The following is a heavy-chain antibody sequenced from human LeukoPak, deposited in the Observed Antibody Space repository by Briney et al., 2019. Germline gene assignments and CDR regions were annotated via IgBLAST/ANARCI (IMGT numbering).Heavy chain of an antibody. Sequence: PGGSLRLSCAASGFTFSSYGMHWARQAPGKGLEWVAVISYDGSNKYYADSVKGRFTISRDNSKDTLYLQMNSLRAEDTAVYYCAKEYSSRFDYWGQGTLVTVSS. CDR2: ISYDGSNK. CDR1: GFTFSSYG. J-gene: IGHJ4*02. CDR3: AKEYSSRFDY. V-gene: IGHV3-30*18. D-gene: IGHD6-13*01.